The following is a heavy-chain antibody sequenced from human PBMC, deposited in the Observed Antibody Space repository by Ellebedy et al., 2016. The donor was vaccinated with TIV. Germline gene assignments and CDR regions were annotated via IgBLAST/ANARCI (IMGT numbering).Heavy chain of an antibody. Sequence: ASVKVSCXASGYTFTNFGISWVRQAPGQGLEWMGWISAYNGNTNCAQKLQGRVTMTTDTSTSTAYMELRSLRSDDTAVYYCARDNYSGYDGGFDNWFDPWGQGTLVTVSS. CDR2: ISAYNGNT. CDR1: GYTFTNFG. V-gene: IGHV1-18*01. CDR3: ARDNYSGYDGGFDNWFDP. J-gene: IGHJ5*02. D-gene: IGHD5-12*01.